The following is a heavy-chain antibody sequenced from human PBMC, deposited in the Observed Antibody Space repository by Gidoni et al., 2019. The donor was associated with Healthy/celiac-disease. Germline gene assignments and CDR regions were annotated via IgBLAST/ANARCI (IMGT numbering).Heavy chain of an antibody. CDR2: INHSGST. V-gene: IGHV4-34*01. D-gene: IGHD3-3*01. CDR3: ARVFSVLRFLEWLGKDAFDI. Sequence: QVQLQQWGAGLLKPSETLSLTCAVYGGSFSGYYWSWIRQPPGKGLEWIGEINHSGSTNYNPSLKSRVTISVDTSKNQFSLKLSSVTAADTAVYYCARVFSVLRFLEWLGKDAFDIWGQGTMVTVSS. J-gene: IGHJ3*02. CDR1: GGSFSGYY.